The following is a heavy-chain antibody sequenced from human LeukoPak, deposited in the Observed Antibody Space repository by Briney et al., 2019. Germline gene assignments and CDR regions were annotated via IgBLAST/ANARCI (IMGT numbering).Heavy chain of an antibody. D-gene: IGHD2-15*01. CDR2: IRYDGSNK. CDR3: AKDAPYCSGGSCYSVFDY. V-gene: IGHV3-30*02. Sequence: GGSLRLSCAASGFTFRSYGMHWVRQAPGKGLEWVAFIRYDGSNKYYADSVKGRFTISRDNSKNTLYLQMNSLRAEDTAVYYCAKDAPYCSGGSCYSVFDYWGQGTLVTVSS. J-gene: IGHJ4*02. CDR1: GFTFRSYG.